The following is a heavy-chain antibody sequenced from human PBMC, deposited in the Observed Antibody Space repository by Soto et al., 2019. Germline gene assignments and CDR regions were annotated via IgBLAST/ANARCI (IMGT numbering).Heavy chain of an antibody. CDR2: IYYSGST. CDR1: GGSISSSSYY. J-gene: IGHJ3*02. V-gene: IGHV4-39*01. Sequence: QLQLQESGPGLVKPSETLSLTCTISGGSISSSSYYWGWIRQPPGKGLEWIGSIYYSGSTYYNPSLKSRVTISVDTSKNQFSLKLSSVTAADTTVYYCARGGVIDAFDIWGQGTMVTVSS. D-gene: IGHD2-21*01. CDR3: ARGGVIDAFDI.